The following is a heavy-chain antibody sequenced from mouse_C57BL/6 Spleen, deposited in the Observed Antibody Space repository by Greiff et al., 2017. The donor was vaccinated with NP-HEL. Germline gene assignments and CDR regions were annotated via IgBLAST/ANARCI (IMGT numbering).Heavy chain of an antibody. CDR1: GYTFTDYE. D-gene: IGHD2-5*01. CDR2: IDPETGGT. V-gene: IGHV1-15*01. CDR3: TRSRSNYDY. J-gene: IGHJ2*01. Sequence: QVQLKESGAELVRPGASVTLSCKASGYTFTDYEMHWVKQTPVHGLEWIGAIDPETGGTAYNQKFKGKAILTADKSSSTAYMELRSLTSEDSAVYYCTRSRSNYDYWGQGTTLTVSS.